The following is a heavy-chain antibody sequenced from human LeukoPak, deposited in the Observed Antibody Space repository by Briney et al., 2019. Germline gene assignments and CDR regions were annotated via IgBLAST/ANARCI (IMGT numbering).Heavy chain of an antibody. V-gene: IGHV3-21*01. CDR2: ISSSSSYM. Sequence: GGSLRLSCAASGFTFSSYSMNWVRQAPGKGLEWVSSISSSSSYMYYADSMKGRFTISRDNAKNSLYLQMNSLRAEDTAVYYCARVKEAGAFDIWGQGTMVTVSS. CDR3: ARVKEAGAFDI. CDR1: GFTFSSYS. D-gene: IGHD6-19*01. J-gene: IGHJ3*02.